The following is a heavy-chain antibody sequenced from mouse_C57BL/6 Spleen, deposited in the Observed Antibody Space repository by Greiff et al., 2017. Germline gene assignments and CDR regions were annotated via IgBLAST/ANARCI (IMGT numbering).Heavy chain of an antibody. J-gene: IGHJ1*03. D-gene: IGHD1-1*01. V-gene: IGHV1-52*01. CDR2: IDPSDSDT. Sequence: QVQLQQPGAELVRPGSSVKLSCKASGYTFTSYWMHWVKQRPIQGLEWIGNIDPSDSDTHYNQKFKDKATLTVDKSSSTAYMQLSSLTSEDSAVYYCARDGSSLYWYFDVWGTGTTVTVSS. CDR3: ARDGSSLYWYFDV. CDR1: GYTFTSYW.